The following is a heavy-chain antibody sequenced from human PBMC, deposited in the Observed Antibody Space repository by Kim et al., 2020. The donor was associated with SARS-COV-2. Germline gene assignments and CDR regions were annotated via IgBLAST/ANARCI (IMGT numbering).Heavy chain of an antibody. Sequence: SETLSLTCTVSGGSINNYYWSWIRQPPGKGLEWIGYIYYSGSTNYNPSLNNRVTISLDTPKNQFSLKLRSVSAADTAFYYCARAPRGGDKYYFDYWGQGTLVTVSS. CDR2: IYYSGST. J-gene: IGHJ4*02. CDR1: GGSINNYY. D-gene: IGHD2-21*02. CDR3: ARAPRGGDKYYFDY. V-gene: IGHV4-59*01.